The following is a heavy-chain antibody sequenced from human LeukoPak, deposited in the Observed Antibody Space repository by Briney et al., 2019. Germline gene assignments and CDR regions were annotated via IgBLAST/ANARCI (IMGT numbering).Heavy chain of an antibody. CDR3: AKDKERDGSGSYHTY. D-gene: IGHD3-10*01. Sequence: GGSLRLSCAASGFTFSSYAMSWVRQAPGKGLEWVSAISGSGGSTYYADSVKGRFTISRDNSKNTLYLQMNSLRAEDTAVYYCAKDKERDGSGSYHTYWGQGTLVTVSS. CDR1: GFTFSSYA. V-gene: IGHV3-23*01. CDR2: ISGSGGST. J-gene: IGHJ4*02.